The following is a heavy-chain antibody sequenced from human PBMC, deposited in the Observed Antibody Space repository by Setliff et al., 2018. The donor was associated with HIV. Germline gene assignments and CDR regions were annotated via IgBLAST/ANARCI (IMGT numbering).Heavy chain of an antibody. CDR3: AKDMSTDWYTVSGFDL. CDR1: GFTFSSYT. J-gene: IGHJ5*02. D-gene: IGHD3-9*01. Sequence: PGGSLRLSCAASGFTFSSYTMNWVRQTPGKGLEWVSSISSSGSYIYYADSVKSRFTISRDNAKNSLYLQMNSLRPEDTALYYCAKDMSTDWYTVSGFDLWGQGTLVTVSS. V-gene: IGHV3-21*04. CDR2: ISSSGSYI.